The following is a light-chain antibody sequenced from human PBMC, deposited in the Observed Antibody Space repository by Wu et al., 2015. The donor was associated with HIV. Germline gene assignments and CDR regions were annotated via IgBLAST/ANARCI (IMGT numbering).Light chain of an antibody. J-gene: IGKJ4*01. CDR1: RIIATH. CDR2: TAS. Sequence: DIRLTQSPSSLSASIGDRVTITCRASRIIATHLNWYQQKPGKAPTLLISTASTLQIGVPSRFIGSGSGTDFTLTISSLQPEDRATYYCQQSYTVPVTFGGGTKVEIK. V-gene: IGKV1-39*01. CDR3: QQSYTVPVT.